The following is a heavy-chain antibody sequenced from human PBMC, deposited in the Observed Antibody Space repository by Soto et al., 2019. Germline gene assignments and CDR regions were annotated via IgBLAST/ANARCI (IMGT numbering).Heavy chain of an antibody. CDR3: ATRQYYFDY. J-gene: IGHJ4*02. D-gene: IGHD4-4*01. CDR1: GFTFSAYS. CDR2: ISSSSSHI. V-gene: IGHV3-21*01. Sequence: PGGSLRLSCAASGFTFSAYSMNWVRQAPGRGLEWVSSISSSSSHIYYADSVKGRFTISRDNAKNTLYLQMNSLRAEDTAVYYYATRQYYFDYWGQGTLVTVSS.